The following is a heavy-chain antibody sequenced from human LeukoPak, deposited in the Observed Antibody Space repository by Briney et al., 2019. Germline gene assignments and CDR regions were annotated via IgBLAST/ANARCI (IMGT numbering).Heavy chain of an antibody. Sequence: SETLSLTCAVYGGSFSGYYWSWIRQPPGKGLEWIGEINHSGSTNYNPSLKSRVTISVDTSKNQFSPKLSSVTAADTAVYYCARGLTIFGVAPLINWFDPWGQGTLVTVSS. J-gene: IGHJ5*02. CDR3: ARGLTIFGVAPLINWFDP. V-gene: IGHV4-34*01. D-gene: IGHD3-3*01. CDR1: GGSFSGYY. CDR2: INHSGST.